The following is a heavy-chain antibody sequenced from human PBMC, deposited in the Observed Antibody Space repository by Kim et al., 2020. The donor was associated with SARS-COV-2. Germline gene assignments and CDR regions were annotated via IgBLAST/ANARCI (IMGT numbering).Heavy chain of an antibody. CDR2: MWYDGNNK. J-gene: IGHJ4*02. Sequence: GGSLRLSCAASGFTFSTYGMHWVRQAPGKGLEWVAVMWYDGNNKDYADSVKGRFTISRDSSKNTLYLQMNSLRAEDTAVYYCARDRAGGDYGLFDYWGQGTLVTVSS. CDR1: GFTFSTYG. V-gene: IGHV3-33*01. D-gene: IGHD4-17*01. CDR3: ARDRAGGDYGLFDY.